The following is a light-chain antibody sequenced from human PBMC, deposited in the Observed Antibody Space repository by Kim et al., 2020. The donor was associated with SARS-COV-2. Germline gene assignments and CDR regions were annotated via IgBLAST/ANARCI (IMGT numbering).Light chain of an antibody. Sequence: SYELTQPPSVSVSPGQTASITCSGDNLGDKFASWYQHRPGQSPVLVIYQGYKRPSEIPERFSGSSSGNAATLTITGTQAMDEADYYCQAWDGSTVVLGGG. CDR1: NLGDKF. V-gene: IGLV3-1*01. CDR2: QGY. J-gene: IGLJ2*01. CDR3: QAWDGSTVV.